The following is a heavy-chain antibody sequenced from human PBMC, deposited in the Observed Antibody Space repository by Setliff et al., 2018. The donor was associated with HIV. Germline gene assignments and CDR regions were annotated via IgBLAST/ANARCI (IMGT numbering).Heavy chain of an antibody. V-gene: IGHV3-48*01. CDR2: ISSSSSTI. J-gene: IGHJ6*02. CDR1: GFTFSSYS. Sequence: PGGSLRLSYAASGFTFSSYSMNWVRQAPGKGLEWVSYISSSSSTIYYADSVKGRFTISRDNAKNSLYLQMNSLRAEDTAVYFCARPTNIDTLYYGSQTFYMYYYGLDVWGQGTTVTVSS. D-gene: IGHD1-26*01. CDR3: ARPTNIDTLYYGSQTFYMYYYGLDV.